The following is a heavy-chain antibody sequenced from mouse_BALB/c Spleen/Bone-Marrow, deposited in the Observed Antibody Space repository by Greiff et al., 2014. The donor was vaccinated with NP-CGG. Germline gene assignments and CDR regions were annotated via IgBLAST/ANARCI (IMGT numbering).Heavy chain of an antibody. CDR2: VDPANGNT. D-gene: IGHD1-1*01. CDR1: GFNIKDTY. J-gene: IGHJ3*01. V-gene: IGHV14-3*02. Sequence: VQLKESGAELVKPGASVKLSCTASGFNIKDTYMHWGKQRPEQGLGGIGRVDPANGNTKYDPKFQGKATITADTSSNTAYLQLSSLTSEDTAVYYCARYNYGSSQFAYWGQGTLVTVSA. CDR3: ARYNYGSSQFAY.